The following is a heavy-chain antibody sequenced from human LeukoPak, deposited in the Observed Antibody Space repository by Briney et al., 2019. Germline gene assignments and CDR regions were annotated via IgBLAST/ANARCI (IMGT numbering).Heavy chain of an antibody. CDR3: ARAENYAFDY. Sequence: GGSLRLSCAASGFTFSSYNMNWARQAPGKGLEWVSYIGTSSSSSFYADSAKGLFTISRDNGKNSLYLQMNSLRDEDTAVYYCARAENYAFDYWGQGTLVTVSS. V-gene: IGHV3-48*02. CDR2: IGTSSSSS. CDR1: GFTFSSYN. D-gene: IGHD1-7*01. J-gene: IGHJ4*02.